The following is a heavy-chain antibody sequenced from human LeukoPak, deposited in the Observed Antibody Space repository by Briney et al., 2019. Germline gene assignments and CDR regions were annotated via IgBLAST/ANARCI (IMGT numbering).Heavy chain of an antibody. J-gene: IGHJ2*01. CDR1: GFSFSNSL. V-gene: IGHV3-74*01. D-gene: IGHD2-21*02. Sequence: PGGSLRLSCAASGFSFSNSLMHWVRQAPGKGLVWVSRINSDGTTTYYADSVKGRFTISRDNAKNSLYLQMNSLRAEDTAVYYCARDPVTGWYFDLWGRGTLVTVSS. CDR2: INSDGTTT. CDR3: ARDPVTGWYFDL.